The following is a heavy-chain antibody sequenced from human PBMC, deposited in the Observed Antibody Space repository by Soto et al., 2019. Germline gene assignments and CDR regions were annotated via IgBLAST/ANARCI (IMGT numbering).Heavy chain of an antibody. CDR2: ISAYNGNT. CDR1: GYTFTSYG. J-gene: IGHJ6*02. Sequence: ASVKVSCKASGYTFTSYGISWVRQAPGQGLEWMGWISAYNGNTNYAQKLQGRVTMTTDTSTSTAYMELRSLRSEDTAVYYCASLFSGYYYYYGMDVCGQGTTVTVSS. V-gene: IGHV1-18*01. D-gene: IGHD5-12*01. CDR3: ASLFSGYYYYYGMDV.